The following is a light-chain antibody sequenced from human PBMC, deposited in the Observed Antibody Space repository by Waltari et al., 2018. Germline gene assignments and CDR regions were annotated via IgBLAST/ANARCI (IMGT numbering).Light chain of an antibody. CDR3: SSYTTSGTWV. J-gene: IGLJ3*02. CDR2: NVS. Sequence: QSALTQPASVSGSPGQSIPISCTGTSSDVGAYIHASWYQQRPGKAPKLILHNVSNRPSGVSNRFSGSKSANTASLTISGLQAEDEADYYCSSYTTSGTWVFGGGTKVTVL. CDR1: SSDVGAYIH. V-gene: IGLV2-14*03.